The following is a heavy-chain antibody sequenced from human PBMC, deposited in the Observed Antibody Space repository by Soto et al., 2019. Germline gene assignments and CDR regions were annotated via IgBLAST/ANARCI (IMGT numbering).Heavy chain of an antibody. Sequence: PSETLSLTCTVSGDSISSYYWSWIRQPPGKGLEWIGYMYYSGSSNYNPSLKSRVSISVDTSKNQFSLKLSSVTAADTAVYYCARGTGGWFYFDDWSQGTLVTVSS. CDR3: ARGTGGWFYFDD. D-gene: IGHD6-19*01. V-gene: IGHV4-59*12. CDR1: GDSISSYY. CDR2: MYYSGSS. J-gene: IGHJ4*02.